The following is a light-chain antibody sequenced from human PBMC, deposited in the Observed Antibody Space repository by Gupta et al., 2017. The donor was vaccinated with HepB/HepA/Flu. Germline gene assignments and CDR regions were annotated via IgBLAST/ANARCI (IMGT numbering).Light chain of an antibody. J-gene: IGKJ1*01. V-gene: IGKV1-39*01. Sequence: DIQMTQSPSSLPASVGDRVTITCRAGQSISSYLNWYQQKPGNAPKLLIYAASSLQSGVPSRFSGSGSGTDFTLTISSLQPEDFATYYCQQSYSTRWTFGQGTKVEIK. CDR2: AAS. CDR3: QQSYSTRWT. CDR1: QSISSY.